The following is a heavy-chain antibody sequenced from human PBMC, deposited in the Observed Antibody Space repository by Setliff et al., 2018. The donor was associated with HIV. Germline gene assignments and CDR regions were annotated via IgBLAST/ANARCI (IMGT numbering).Heavy chain of an antibody. Sequence: ASVKVSCKASGYIFTVYHMHWVRQAPGQGLEWMGWINPNSGDTKYAEKFQGRVTMPSETSISTAYMELSRLRFDDTAVYYCAREPDRIVGAAWGQGTLVTVSS. D-gene: IGHD1-26*01. CDR2: INPNSGDT. CDR1: GYIFTVYH. V-gene: IGHV1-2*02. CDR3: AREPDRIVGAA. J-gene: IGHJ5*02.